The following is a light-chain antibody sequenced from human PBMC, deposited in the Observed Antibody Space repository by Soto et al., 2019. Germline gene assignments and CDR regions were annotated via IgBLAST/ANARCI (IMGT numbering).Light chain of an antibody. V-gene: IGKV1-9*01. J-gene: IGKJ4*01. Sequence: DIQLTQSPSFLSASVGDRVTISCRASQGISSYLAWYQHKPGEAPNLLISAASTLQSGVPSRFSGSGSGTEFTLTISSLQPEDFATYYCQQLNSYPLSFGGGTKVEIE. CDR1: QGISSY. CDR2: AAS. CDR3: QQLNSYPLS.